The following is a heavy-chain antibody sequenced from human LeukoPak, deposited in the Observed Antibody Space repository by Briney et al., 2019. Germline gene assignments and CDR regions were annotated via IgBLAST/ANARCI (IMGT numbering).Heavy chain of an antibody. CDR1: GGSISSGSYY. Sequence: SETLSLTCTVSGGSISSGSYYWSWIRQPPGKGLEWIGRIYTSGSTNYNPSLKSRVTMSVDTSKNQFSLNLNSVTAADTAMYYCARRYSSSWYFDYWGQGTLVTVSS. CDR3: ARRYSSSWYFDY. CDR2: IYTSGST. J-gene: IGHJ4*02. D-gene: IGHD6-13*01. V-gene: IGHV4-61*02.